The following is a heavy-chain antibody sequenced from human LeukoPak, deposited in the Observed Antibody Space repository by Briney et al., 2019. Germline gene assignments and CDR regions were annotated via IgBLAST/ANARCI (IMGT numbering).Heavy chain of an antibody. V-gene: IGHV4-39*01. CDR2: IYYSGST. CDR3: ARLSRRSGELNY. CDR1: GGSISSSSYY. J-gene: IGHJ4*02. D-gene: IGHD1-26*01. Sequence: SETLSLTCTVSGGSISSSSYYWGWIRQPPGKGLEWIGSIYYSGSTYYNPSLKSRVTISVDTSKNQFSLKLSSVTAADTAVYYCARLSRRSGELNYWGQGTLVTVSS.